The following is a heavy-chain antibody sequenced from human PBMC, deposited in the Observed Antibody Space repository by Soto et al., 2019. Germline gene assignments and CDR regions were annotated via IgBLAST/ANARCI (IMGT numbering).Heavy chain of an antibody. D-gene: IGHD3-10*01. CDR2: IYYNGST. J-gene: IGHJ6*02. Sequence: SETLSLTCTVSGASISIGGYFWSWIRQHPGKGLEWIGHIYYNGSTYYNPSLKSRLTISVDTSKNEFSLRLTSVTAADTAVYFCATDEYFGSEIDFYYYAMDVWGQGTKVTVSS. CDR3: ATDEYFGSEIDFYYYAMDV. CDR1: GASISIGGYF. V-gene: IGHV4-31*03.